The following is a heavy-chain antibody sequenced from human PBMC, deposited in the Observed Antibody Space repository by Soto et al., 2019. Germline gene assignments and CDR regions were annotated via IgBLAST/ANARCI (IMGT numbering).Heavy chain of an antibody. V-gene: IGHV3-23*01. J-gene: IGHJ4*02. CDR2: ISGSGATA. CDR1: GFIFTNYA. D-gene: IGHD5-18*01. CDR3: TKGDIPRRYIIPKVDFDS. Sequence: EVHLLESGGELVQRGGSLRLSCAASGFIFTNYAMSWVRQAPGKGLEWVSAISGSGATAYYPDSVKGRFTISRDNSKNTLYLQMNNLRAEDTAVYYCTKGDIPRRYIIPKVDFDSWGQGSLVPVSS.